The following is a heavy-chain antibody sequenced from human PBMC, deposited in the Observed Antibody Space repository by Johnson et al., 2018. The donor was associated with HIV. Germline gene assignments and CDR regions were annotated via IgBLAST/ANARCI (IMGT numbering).Heavy chain of an antibody. Sequence: QMLLVESGGGVAQRGGSLRLSCAASGFTFSSYGMHWVRQAPGKGLEWVSSISGSGCSTYYADSVKGRFTLSRDNSKNTLYLQMNSLRAEDTAVYFCARGYCTSSSHCDAFDLWGQGTMVTVSS. CDR3: ARGYCTSSSHCDAFDL. D-gene: IGHD2-2*01. CDR2: ISGSGCST. V-gene: IGHV3-NL1*01. J-gene: IGHJ3*01. CDR1: GFTFSSYG.